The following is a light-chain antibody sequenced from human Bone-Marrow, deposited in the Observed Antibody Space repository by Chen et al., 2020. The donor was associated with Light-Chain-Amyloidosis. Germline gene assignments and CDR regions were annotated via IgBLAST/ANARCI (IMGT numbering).Light chain of an antibody. V-gene: IGLV3-21*02. CDR3: QVWDRSSNRPV. CDR2: DDS. CDR1: NIGSTS. J-gene: IGLJ3*02. Sequence: SYVLTQPSSVSVAPGQTATIACGGNNIGSTSVHWYQQTPGQAPLLFVYDDSERPSGIPERLSGSNSGNTATLTISRVEAGDEADYYCQVWDRSSNRPVFGGGTKLTVL.